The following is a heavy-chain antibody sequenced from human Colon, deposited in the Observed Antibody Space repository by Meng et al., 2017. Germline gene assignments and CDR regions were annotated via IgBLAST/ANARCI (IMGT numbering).Heavy chain of an antibody. J-gene: IGHJ4*02. V-gene: IGHV1-69*04. CDR2: IIPILGIA. D-gene: IGHD2/OR15-2a*01. CDR1: GYTFTSYG. CDR3: ARGRGNQPLFDF. Sequence: QVQLVQSGAEVKKPGASVKVSCKASGYTFTSYGISWVRQAPGQGLEWMGRIIPILGIANYAQKFQGRVTITADKSTSTAYMELSSLTFEDTAVYFCARGRGNQPLFDFWGQGTLVTVSS.